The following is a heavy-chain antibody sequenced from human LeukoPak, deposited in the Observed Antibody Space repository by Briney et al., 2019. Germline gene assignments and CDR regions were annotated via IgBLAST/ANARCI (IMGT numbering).Heavy chain of an antibody. V-gene: IGHV1-8*01. J-gene: IGHJ6*02. CDR3: ARGRGRFLEWLTARDYYYYGMDV. CDR2: MNPNRGNT. Sequence: ASVKVSCKASGYTFTSYDINWVRQATGPGLEWMGWMNPNRGNTGYAQKFQGRVTMTRNTSISTAYMELSSLRSEDTAVYYCARGRGRFLEWLTARDYYYYGMDVWGQGTTVTVSS. CDR1: GYTFTSYD. D-gene: IGHD3-3*01.